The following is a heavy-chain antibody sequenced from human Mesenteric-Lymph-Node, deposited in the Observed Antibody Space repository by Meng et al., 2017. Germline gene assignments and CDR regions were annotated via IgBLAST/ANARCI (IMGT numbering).Heavy chain of an antibody. CDR1: GGSFSRYF. CDR3: TRGRQRDWGVGGCDPYYYGMDV. CDR2: INHCGGA. J-gene: IGHJ6*02. Sequence: SETLSLTCAVYGGSFSRYFWSWIRQPPGKGLEWIGEINHCGGANYNPSLKSRVTISIDTSKNQFSLKVKSVTAADTAVYYCTRGRQRDWGVGGCDPYYYGMDVWGQGTTVTVSS. D-gene: IGHD7-27*01. V-gene: IGHV4-34*01.